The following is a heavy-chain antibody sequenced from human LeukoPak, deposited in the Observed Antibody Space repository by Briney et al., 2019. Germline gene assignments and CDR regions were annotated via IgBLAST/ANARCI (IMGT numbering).Heavy chain of an antibody. J-gene: IGHJ4*02. D-gene: IGHD6-19*01. V-gene: IGHV3-49*03. CDR3: ARDLRAVAHDFDC. CDR1: GFTFGDHG. CDR2: IRSKAYGGTA. Sequence: GGSLRLSCTASGFTFGDHGLNWFRQAPGKGLESVGFIRSKAYGGTAEYAASVKGRFTISRDDSENIAYVEMNSLKSEDTAVYYCARDLRAVAHDFDCWGQGTLVTVSS.